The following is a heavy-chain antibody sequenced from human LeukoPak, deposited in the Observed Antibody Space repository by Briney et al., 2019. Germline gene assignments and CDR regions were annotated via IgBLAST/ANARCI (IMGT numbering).Heavy chain of an antibody. CDR3: AREMRDYDFWSGYLDY. CDR2: IIPIFGTA. Sequence: SVKVSCKASGGTFSSYAISWVRQAPGQGLEWMGGIIPIFGTANYAQKLQGRVTMTTDTSTSTAYMELRSLRSDDTAVYYCAREMRDYDFWSGYLDYWGQGTLVTVSS. J-gene: IGHJ4*02. D-gene: IGHD3-3*01. CDR1: GGTFSSYA. V-gene: IGHV1-69*05.